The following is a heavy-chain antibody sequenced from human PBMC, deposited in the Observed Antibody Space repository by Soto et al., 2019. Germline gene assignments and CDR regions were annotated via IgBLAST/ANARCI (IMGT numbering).Heavy chain of an antibody. D-gene: IGHD6-13*01. Sequence: PSETLSLTCAVYGGSYSGYYWSWIRQPPGKGLEWIGEINHSGSTNYNPSLKSRVTISVDTSKNQFSLKLSSVTAADTAVYYCARGGSSSWYLHWFDPRGQGTLVTVSS. CDR3: ARGGSSSWYLHWFDP. J-gene: IGHJ5*02. V-gene: IGHV4-34*01. CDR2: INHSGST. CDR1: GGSYSGYY.